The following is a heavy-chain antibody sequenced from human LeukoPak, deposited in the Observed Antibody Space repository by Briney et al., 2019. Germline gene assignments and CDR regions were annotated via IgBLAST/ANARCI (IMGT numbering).Heavy chain of an antibody. CDR1: GYTFTGYY. CDR3: ARDLIGIAAAGRTS. J-gene: IGHJ5*02. Sequence: ASVTVSCKASGYTFTGYYMHWVRQAPGQGLEWMGWINPNSGGTNYAQKFQGRVTMTRDTSISTAYMELSRLRSDDTAVYYCARDLIGIAAAGRTSWGQGTLVTVSS. D-gene: IGHD6-13*01. CDR2: INPNSGGT. V-gene: IGHV1-2*02.